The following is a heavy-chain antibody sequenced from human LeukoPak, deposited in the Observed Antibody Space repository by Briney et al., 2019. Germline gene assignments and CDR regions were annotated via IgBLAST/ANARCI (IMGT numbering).Heavy chain of an antibody. V-gene: IGHV1-2*02. CDR2: INPNSGGT. J-gene: IGHJ4*02. CDR1: GYTFTGYY. CDR3: ARDRGPEWWGSFDC. D-gene: IGHD3-16*01. Sequence: ASVKVSCKASGYTFTGYYIHWVRLAPGQGLQWMGWINPNSGGTNYAQKFQGRVTMTRDTSISTAYMDLSSLISDDTAVYYCARDRGPEWWGSFDCWGQGTLVTVSS.